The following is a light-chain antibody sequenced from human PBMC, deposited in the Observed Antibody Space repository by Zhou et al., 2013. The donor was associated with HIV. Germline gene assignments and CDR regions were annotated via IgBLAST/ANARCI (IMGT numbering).Light chain of an antibody. CDR2: ASS. Sequence: DIQMTQSPSSLSASVGDRVTITCRASQGISDYVAWYQHKPGKVPKLLIFASSTLQSGVPSRFSGSGSGTDFTLTINSLQPEDFATYYCQQSYTTPITFGQGTRLEI. CDR3: QQSYTTPIT. V-gene: IGKV1-27*01. CDR1: QGISDY. J-gene: IGKJ5*01.